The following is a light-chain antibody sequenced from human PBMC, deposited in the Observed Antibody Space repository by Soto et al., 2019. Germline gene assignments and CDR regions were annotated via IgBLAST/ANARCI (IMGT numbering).Light chain of an antibody. CDR2: EVS. J-gene: IGLJ1*01. CDR1: SSDVGGYNY. V-gene: IGLV2-23*02. CDR3: CSYAGSSTPYV. Sequence: QSVLTQPASVSGSPGQSITISCTGTSSDVGGYNYVSWYQQHPGKAPKLMIYEVSKRPSGVSNRFSGSKSGNTASLTISGLQAEDEADYYCCSYAGSSTPYVFGTGTKVTV.